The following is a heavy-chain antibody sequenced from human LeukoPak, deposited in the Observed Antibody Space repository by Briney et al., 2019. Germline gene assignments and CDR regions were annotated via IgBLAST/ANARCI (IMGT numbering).Heavy chain of an antibody. Sequence: SVTVSCKASGYTFTSYAMHWVRQAPGQRLEWMGWINAGNGNTKYSQKFQGRVTITRDTSASTAYMELSSLRSEDTAVYYCARDSIVATMSGYYYYGMDVWGQGTTVTVSS. D-gene: IGHD5-12*01. CDR2: INAGNGNT. J-gene: IGHJ6*02. V-gene: IGHV1-3*01. CDR3: ARDSIVATMSGYYYYGMDV. CDR1: GYTFTSYA.